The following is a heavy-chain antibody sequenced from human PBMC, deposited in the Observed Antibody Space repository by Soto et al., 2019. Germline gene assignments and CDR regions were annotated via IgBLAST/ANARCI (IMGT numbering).Heavy chain of an antibody. Sequence: GSLRLSCTVSGGSISSYYWSWIRQPPGKGLEWIGYIYYSGSTNYNPSLKSRVTISVDTSKNQFSLKLSSVTAADTAVYYCAGRGVTTLDYWGQGTLVTVSS. CDR1: GGSISSYY. D-gene: IGHD4-17*01. CDR2: IYYSGST. CDR3: AGRGVTTLDY. J-gene: IGHJ4*02. V-gene: IGHV4-59*08.